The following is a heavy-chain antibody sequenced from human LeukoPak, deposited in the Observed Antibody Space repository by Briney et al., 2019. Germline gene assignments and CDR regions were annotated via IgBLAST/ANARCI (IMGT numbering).Heavy chain of an antibody. D-gene: IGHD4-17*01. CDR3: AKAAGYGDYSDWYFDL. J-gene: IGHJ2*01. CDR2: ISWNSGSI. CDR1: GFTFDDYA. Sequence: SLRLSCAASGFTFDDYAMHWVRQAPGKGLEWVSGISWNSGSIGYADSVKGRFTISRDNAKNSLYLQMNSLRAEDTALYYCAKAAGYGDYSDWYFDLWGRGTLVTVSS. V-gene: IGHV3-9*01.